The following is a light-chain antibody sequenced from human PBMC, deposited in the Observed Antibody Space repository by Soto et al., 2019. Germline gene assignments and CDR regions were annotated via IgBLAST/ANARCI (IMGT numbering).Light chain of an antibody. CDR3: QQYDHPPYT. J-gene: IGKJ2*01. CDR1: QSVSSN. V-gene: IGKV3-15*01. Sequence: DIVMTQSPGTLSGSPGERVTLSCRTSQSVSSNLVWYQQKPGQAPRLLIYGATSRAIGIPARFSGSGSGTDFSLTVDSLQPEDTATYYCQQYDHPPYTFGQGTKLEIK. CDR2: GAT.